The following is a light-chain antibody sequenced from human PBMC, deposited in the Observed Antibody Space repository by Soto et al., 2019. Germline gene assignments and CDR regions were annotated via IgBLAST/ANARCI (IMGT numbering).Light chain of an antibody. J-gene: IGLJ2*01. CDR1: SSDVGAYNY. CDR3: ISFTTIRTLV. V-gene: IGLV2-14*01. Sequence: QSALTQPASVSGSPGQSITIPCTGTSSDVGAYNYVSWYQQYPGKAPKIMIYDVSYRPSGVSNRFSGSKSGNTASLTISGVQAEDEADYYCISFTTIRTLVFGGGTKLTVL. CDR2: DVS.